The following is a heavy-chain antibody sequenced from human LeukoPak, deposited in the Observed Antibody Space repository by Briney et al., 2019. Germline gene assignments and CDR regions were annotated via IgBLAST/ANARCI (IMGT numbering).Heavy chain of an antibody. CDR3: VRVPYDYVCGSYRHFDY. V-gene: IGHV1-2*02. Sequence: ASVKVSCKASGYTFTGYYMHWVRQAPGQGLEWMGWINPNSGGTNYAQKFQGRVTMTRDTSISTAYMELSRLRSDDTAVYYCVRVPYDYVCGSYRHFDYWGQGTLVTVSS. J-gene: IGHJ4*02. CDR1: GYTFTGYY. CDR2: INPNSGGT. D-gene: IGHD3-16*02.